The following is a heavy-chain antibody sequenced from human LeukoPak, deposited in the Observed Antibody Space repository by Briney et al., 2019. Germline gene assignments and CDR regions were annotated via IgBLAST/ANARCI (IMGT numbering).Heavy chain of an antibody. CDR3: AKGPDSGGDY. Sequence: GGSLRLSCAASGFTFGSYWMHWVRQAPGKGLVWVSLISGSGVSTYYADSVKGRFTISRVNSKNTLYLQMNSLRAEDTAVYYCAKGPDSGGDYWGQGALVTVSS. V-gene: IGHV3-23*01. J-gene: IGHJ4*02. CDR2: ISGSGVST. D-gene: IGHD2-15*01. CDR1: GFTFGSYW.